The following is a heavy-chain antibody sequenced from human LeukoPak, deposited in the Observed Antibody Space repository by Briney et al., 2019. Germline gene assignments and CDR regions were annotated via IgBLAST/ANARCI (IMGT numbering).Heavy chain of an antibody. Sequence: GGSLRLSCAASGFTFDDYAMHWVRQAPGKGLVWVSRINSGGTVTNYADSVKGRFTISRDNAKNSLYLQMNSLRAEDTAVYYCARETRYCMDVWGKGTTVTVTS. V-gene: IGHV3-74*01. CDR1: GFTFDDYA. J-gene: IGHJ6*03. CDR2: INSGGTVT. CDR3: ARETRYCMDV.